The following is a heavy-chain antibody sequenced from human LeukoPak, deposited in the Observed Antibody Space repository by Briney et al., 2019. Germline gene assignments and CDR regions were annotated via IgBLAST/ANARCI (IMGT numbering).Heavy chain of an antibody. CDR3: ARGVSVVGAAY. V-gene: IGHV4-38-2*02. D-gene: IGHD1-26*01. CDR1: GYSISSGYY. Sequence: SETLSLTCTVSGYSISSGYYWVWIRQPPGKGLEWIGSIYHSGSTYYNPSLKSRVTISVDTSKNQFSLKLSSVTAADTAVYYCARGVSVVGAAYWGQGTLVTVSS. J-gene: IGHJ4*02. CDR2: IYHSGST.